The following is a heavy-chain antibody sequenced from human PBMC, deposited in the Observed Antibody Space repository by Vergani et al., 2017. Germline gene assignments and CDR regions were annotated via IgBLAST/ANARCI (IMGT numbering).Heavy chain of an antibody. CDR3: ARSRDSSGYYYVDFDY. D-gene: IGHD3-22*01. CDR2: IDPSDSYT. CDR1: LYTFPSYW. Sequence: EVQLVQSGAEVQKPWPSLRLSCTSSLYTFPSYWISWVRQIPGNGLDCLGRIDPSDSYTNYSPSFQGHVTISADKSISTAYLQWSSLKASDTAMYYCARSRDSSGYYYVDFDYWGQGTLVTVAS. J-gene: IGHJ4*02. V-gene: IGHV5-10-1*03.